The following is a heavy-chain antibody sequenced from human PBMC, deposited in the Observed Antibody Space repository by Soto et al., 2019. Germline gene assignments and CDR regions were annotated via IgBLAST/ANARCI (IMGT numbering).Heavy chain of an antibody. CDR1: GFSLITIGIC. J-gene: IGHJ4*02. V-gene: IGHV2-70*01. CDR3: ARIQHGDLTGEYYFDY. D-gene: IGHD4-17*01. Sequence: SGPTLVNPTQTLTLTFTFSGFSLITIGICVSWIRHPPGKALEWLALIDWDDDKYYSTSLKTRLTISKDTSKNQVVLTMTNMDPVDTATYYCARIQHGDLTGEYYFDYWGQGTLVTVSS. CDR2: IDWDDDK.